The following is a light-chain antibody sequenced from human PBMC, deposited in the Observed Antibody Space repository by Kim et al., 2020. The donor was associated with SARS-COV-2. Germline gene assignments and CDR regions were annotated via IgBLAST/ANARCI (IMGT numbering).Light chain of an antibody. Sequence: QSALTQPASVSGSRGQSITISCTGTSSDVGIFDLVSWFQQRPGKAPKLIISEVTKRPSGVPNRFSGSKSGNTASLTISGLQTEDEADYYCCSYAGTTSFYVFGTGTKVTV. CDR1: SSDVGIFDL. CDR3: CSYAGTTSFYV. J-gene: IGLJ1*01. V-gene: IGLV2-23*02. CDR2: EVT.